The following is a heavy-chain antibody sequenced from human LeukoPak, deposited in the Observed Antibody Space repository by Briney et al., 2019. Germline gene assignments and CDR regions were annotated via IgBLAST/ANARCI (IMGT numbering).Heavy chain of an antibody. CDR3: AKARTPYNSGFDY. CDR2: IIPIFGTA. V-gene: IGHV1-69*05. J-gene: IGHJ4*02. CDR1: GGTFSSYA. Sequence: SVKVSCKASGGTFSSYAISWVRQAPGQGLEWMGGIIPIFGTANYAQKFQGRVTITTDESTSTAYMELSSLRSEDTAVYYCAKARTPYNSGFDYWGQGTLVAVSS. D-gene: IGHD6-19*01.